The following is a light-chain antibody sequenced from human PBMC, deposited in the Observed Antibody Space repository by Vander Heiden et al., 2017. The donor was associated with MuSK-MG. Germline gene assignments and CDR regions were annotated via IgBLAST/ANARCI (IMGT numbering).Light chain of an antibody. V-gene: IGLV2-11*01. J-gene: IGLJ2*01. Sequence: QSALTQPRAVSGSRGQSVSIPCSGAGVDVGAYNPVSWFQQRPGKAPKGRRYDVNERPSGVPDRVSGSKSGTTVSLTLSGPQAEDDAYYYCCSYASSYTWLFGGGTKLTVL. CDR3: CSYASSYTWL. CDR1: GVDVGAYNP. CDR2: DVN.